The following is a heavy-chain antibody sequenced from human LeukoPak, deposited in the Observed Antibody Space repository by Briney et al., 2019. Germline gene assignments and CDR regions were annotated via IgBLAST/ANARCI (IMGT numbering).Heavy chain of an antibody. Sequence: GGSLRLSCAASGFTFSSYSMSWVRQTPGKGLEWVSSISGSGSSTNYADSVKGRFTISRDNSKNTLHLQMNSLRADDTAVYYCAKDGSGSLPFDYWGQGTLVTVSS. J-gene: IGHJ4*02. CDR1: GFTFSSYS. V-gene: IGHV3-23*01. CDR3: AKDGSGSLPFDY. D-gene: IGHD1-26*01. CDR2: ISGSGSST.